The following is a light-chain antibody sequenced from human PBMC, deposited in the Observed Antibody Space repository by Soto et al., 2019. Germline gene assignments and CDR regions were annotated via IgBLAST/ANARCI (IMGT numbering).Light chain of an antibody. CDR2: GAS. Sequence: EIVMTQSPATLSVSPGERATLSCRASQSVSSNVAWYQQKPGQAPRLLIYGASTRATGIPARFSGSGSGTEFTLTISSLQSEDFAVYYCQQYNNWPSCTFGQGTKMEIK. CDR1: QSVSSN. J-gene: IGKJ2*02. CDR3: QQYNNWPSCT. V-gene: IGKV3-15*01.